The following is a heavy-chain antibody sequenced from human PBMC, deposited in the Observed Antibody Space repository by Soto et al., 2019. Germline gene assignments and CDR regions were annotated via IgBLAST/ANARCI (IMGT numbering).Heavy chain of an antibody. Sequence: VACKASAGSFSTYTISWVRQAPGQGLEWMGRIIPMLGISNYAQKFQGRVTITADKSTSTAYMELSSLRSEDTAVYYCAAVGYSSSWYRDFDYWGQGTLVTVSS. V-gene: IGHV1-69*02. CDR2: IIPMLGIS. CDR1: AGSFSTYT. D-gene: IGHD6-13*01. CDR3: AAVGYSSSWYRDFDY. J-gene: IGHJ4*02.